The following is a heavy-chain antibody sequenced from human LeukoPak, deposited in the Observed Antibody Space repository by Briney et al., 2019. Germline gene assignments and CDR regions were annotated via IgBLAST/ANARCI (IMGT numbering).Heavy chain of an antibody. J-gene: IGHJ4*02. CDR3: ARRSIAVAGNLRIFDY. D-gene: IGHD6-13*01. CDR2: IYTSGST. Sequence: SETLSLTCTVSGGSIISYYWSWIRQPAGKGLEWIGRIYTSGSTNYNPSLKSRVTISVDTSKNQFSLKLSSVTAADTAVYYCARRSIAVAGNLRIFDYWGQGTLVTVSS. CDR1: GGSIISYY. V-gene: IGHV4-4*07.